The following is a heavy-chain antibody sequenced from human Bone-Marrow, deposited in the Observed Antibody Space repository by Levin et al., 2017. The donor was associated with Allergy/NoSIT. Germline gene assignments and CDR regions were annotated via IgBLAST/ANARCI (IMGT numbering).Heavy chain of an antibody. CDR3: ARDFVVVPAAISYYYGLDV. D-gene: IGHD2-2*02. CDR2: IKQDGREK. CDR1: GFTFYNYW. V-gene: IGHV3-7*01. Sequence: GESLKISCAASGFTFYNYWMTWVRQAPGKGLEWVANIKQDGREKYYVDSVKGRFTVSRDNAKNSLHLEMNSLRVEDTAVYYCARDFVVVPAAISYYYGLDVWGQGTTVTVSS. J-gene: IGHJ6*02.